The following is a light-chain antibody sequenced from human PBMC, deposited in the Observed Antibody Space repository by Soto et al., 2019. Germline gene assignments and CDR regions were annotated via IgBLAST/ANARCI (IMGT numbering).Light chain of an antibody. CDR2: GAS. J-gene: IGKJ1*01. CDR1: QSLRSN. CDR3: QQYNNFWT. V-gene: IGKV3-15*01. Sequence: EVVMTQSPDTLSVSPGERVTLSCRASQSLRSNLAWYQQKPGQAPRLLIYGASTRATGIPARFSGSGSGTEFTLTISSQQSEDFAVYYCQQYNNFWTFGQGTKVEIK.